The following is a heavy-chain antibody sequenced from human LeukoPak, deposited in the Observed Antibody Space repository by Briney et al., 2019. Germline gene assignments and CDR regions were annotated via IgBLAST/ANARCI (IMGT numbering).Heavy chain of an antibody. Sequence: GGSLRLSCAASRFTFSSYAMSWVRQAPGKGLEWVSAISGSGGSTYYADSVKGRFTISRDNSKKTLYLQMNSLRAEDTAVYYCARGKTGSYYSRSYYMDVWGKGTTVTISS. V-gene: IGHV3-23*01. CDR1: RFTFSSYA. CDR2: ISGSGGST. J-gene: IGHJ6*03. CDR3: ARGKTGSYYSRSYYMDV. D-gene: IGHD3-10*01.